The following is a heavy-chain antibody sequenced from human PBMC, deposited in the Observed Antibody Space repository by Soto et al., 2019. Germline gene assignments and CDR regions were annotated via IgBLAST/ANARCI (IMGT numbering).Heavy chain of an antibody. J-gene: IGHJ6*02. CDR3: ARRLKPYSSSWYHYYYYGMDV. V-gene: IGHV5-51*01. D-gene: IGHD6-13*01. CDR1: GYSFTSYW. CDR2: IYPGDSDT. Sequence: PGESLKISCKGSGYSFTSYWIGWVRQMPGKGLEWMGIIYPGDSDTRYSPSFQGQVTISADKSISTAYLQWSSLKASDTAMYYCARRLKPYSSSWYHYYYYGMDVWGQGTTVTVSS.